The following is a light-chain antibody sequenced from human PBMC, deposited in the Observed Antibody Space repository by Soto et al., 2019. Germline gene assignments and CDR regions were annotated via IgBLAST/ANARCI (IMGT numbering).Light chain of an antibody. CDR3: CSYAGSSIYVL. CDR2: EVT. V-gene: IGLV2-23*02. Sequence: QSALTQPASVSGSPGQSITISCTGTSGDVGDFNFVSWYQQHPGEAPNLVIYEVTKRPSGVSNRFSGSKSGNTASLTISGLQAEDEADYYCCSYAGSSIYVLFGGGTKLTVL. J-gene: IGLJ2*01. CDR1: SGDVGDFNF.